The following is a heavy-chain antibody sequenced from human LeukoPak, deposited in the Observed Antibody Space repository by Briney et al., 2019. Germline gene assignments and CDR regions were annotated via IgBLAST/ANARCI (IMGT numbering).Heavy chain of an antibody. CDR1: GFTFSSYA. CDR3: ARDRNGRDAFDI. CDR2: ISGGGGGT. Sequence: GGSLRLSCAASGFTFSSYAMSWVRQAPGKGLEWVSAISGGGGGTYYADSVKGRFTISRDNSKNTLYLQMNSLRVEDTAVYYCARDRNGRDAFDIWGQGTMLTVSS. J-gene: IGHJ3*02. V-gene: IGHV3-23*01.